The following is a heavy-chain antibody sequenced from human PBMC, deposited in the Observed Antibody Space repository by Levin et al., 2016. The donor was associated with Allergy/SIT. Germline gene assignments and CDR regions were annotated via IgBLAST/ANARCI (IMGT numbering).Heavy chain of an antibody. CDR2: INSGGRA. D-gene: IGHD6-19*01. J-gene: IGHJ4*02. Sequence: GESLKISCAASAFTFSSSNMGWVRQAPGKGLEWVSTINSGGRAQYIDSVRGRFTISRDNGKNTLYLLMNSLRAEDTAVYYCARYGSVWYADYWGQGTLVTVSS. V-gene: IGHV3-23*01. CDR3: ARYGSVWYADY. CDR1: AFTFSSSN.